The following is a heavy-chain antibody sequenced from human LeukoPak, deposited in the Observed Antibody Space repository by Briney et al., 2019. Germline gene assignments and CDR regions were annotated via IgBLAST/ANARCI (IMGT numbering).Heavy chain of an antibody. D-gene: IGHD3-10*01. V-gene: IGHV3-21*01. CDR2: ISSSSSYI. Sequence: GGSLRLSCAASGFTFSSYAMSWVRQAPGKGLEWVSSISSSSSYIYYADSVKGRFTISRDNAKNSLYLQMNSLRAEDTAVYYCARAPLYGSGSYRFDYWGQGTLVTVSP. CDR3: ARAPLYGSGSYRFDY. J-gene: IGHJ4*02. CDR1: GFTFSSYA.